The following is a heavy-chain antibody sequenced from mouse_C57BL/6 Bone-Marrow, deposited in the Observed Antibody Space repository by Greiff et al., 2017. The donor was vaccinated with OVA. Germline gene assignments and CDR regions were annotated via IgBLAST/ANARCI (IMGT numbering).Heavy chain of an antibody. CDR3: ARSNYYFDY. CDR1: GYTFTSYT. CDR2: INPSSGYT. J-gene: IGHJ2*01. Sequence: VQRVESGAELARPGASVKMSCKASGYTFTSYTMHWVNQRPGQGLEWIGYINPSSGYTKYNQKFKDKATLTADKSSSTAYMQLSSLTSEDSAVYYCARSNYYFDYWGQGTTLTVSS. V-gene: IGHV1-4*01.